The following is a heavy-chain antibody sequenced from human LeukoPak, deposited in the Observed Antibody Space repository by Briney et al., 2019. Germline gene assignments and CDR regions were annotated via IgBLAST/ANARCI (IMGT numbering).Heavy chain of an antibody. CDR1: GGSISSSSYY. CDR3: ARGGTMSTVPL. D-gene: IGHD4-17*01. CDR2: IFYSGST. Sequence: SETLSLTCTVSGGSISSSSYYWGWIRQPPGKGLEWIGNIFYSGSTYYNPSLKSRVTISVDTSKNQFSLKLTSVTAADTAVYYCARGGTMSTVPLWGQGTLVTVSS. J-gene: IGHJ4*02. V-gene: IGHV4-39*07.